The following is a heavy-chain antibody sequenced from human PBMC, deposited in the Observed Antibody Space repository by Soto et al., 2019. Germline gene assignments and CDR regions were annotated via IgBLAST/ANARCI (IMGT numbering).Heavy chain of an antibody. CDR3: ARDGREGNWGTTLGYYYYYMDV. CDR2: IYYSGST. V-gene: IGHV4-59*01. D-gene: IGHD7-27*01. J-gene: IGHJ6*03. CDR1: GGSISSYY. Sequence: SETLSLTCTVSGGSISSYYWSWIRQPPGKGLEWIGYIYYSGSTNYNPSLKSRVTISVDTSKNQFSLKLSSVTAADTAVYYCARDGREGNWGTTLGYYYYYMDVWGKGTTVTVSS.